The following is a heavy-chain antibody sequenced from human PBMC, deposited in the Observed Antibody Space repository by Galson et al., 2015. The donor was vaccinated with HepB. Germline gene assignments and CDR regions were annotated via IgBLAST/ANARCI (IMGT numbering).Heavy chain of an antibody. CDR3: ARMNSSGWYEYYFDY. CDR1: GFSLRTRGMC. Sequence: PALVKPPQTLTLPCTFSGFSLRTRGMCVSWIRQPPGKALEWLARLDWDDDKYYSTSLKTRLTISKDTSKNQVVLTMTNIDPVDTATYYCARMNSSGWYEYYFDYWGQGTLVTVST. CDR2: LDWDDDK. D-gene: IGHD6-19*01. V-gene: IGHV2-70*11. J-gene: IGHJ4*02.